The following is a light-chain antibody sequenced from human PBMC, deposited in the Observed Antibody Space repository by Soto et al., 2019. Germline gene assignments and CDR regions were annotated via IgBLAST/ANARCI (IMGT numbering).Light chain of an antibody. Sequence: EIVMTQSPSTLSVSPGERATLSCRASQSVSSNLAWYQQKTGQAPRLLIYGASTRATGIPARFSGSGYGTEFNLTISSLETEDFAVYYCQQRSNWLITFGQGTRLEIK. CDR1: QSVSSN. CDR2: GAS. V-gene: IGKV3-15*01. J-gene: IGKJ5*01. CDR3: QQRSNWLIT.